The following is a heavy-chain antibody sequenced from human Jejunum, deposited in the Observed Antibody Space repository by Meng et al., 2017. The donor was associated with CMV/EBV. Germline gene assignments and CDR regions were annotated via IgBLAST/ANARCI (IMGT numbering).Heavy chain of an antibody. CDR3: ATGVADFEY. J-gene: IGHJ4*02. CDR2: MNPNRGTT. Sequence: QVHRVRLGADVNKPGPPVKSSCKASGYTFTSYDINWVRQGTGHGLEWMGWMNPNRGTTGYAQKFQGRVTMTRNISKSTAYMDLSSLRSEDTAVYYCATGVADFEYWGQGTLVTVSS. D-gene: IGHD6-19*01. V-gene: IGHV1-8*01. CDR1: GYTFTSYD.